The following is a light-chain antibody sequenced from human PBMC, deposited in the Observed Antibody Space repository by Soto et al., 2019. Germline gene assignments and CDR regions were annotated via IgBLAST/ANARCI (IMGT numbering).Light chain of an antibody. CDR3: QTWGSGIVV. CDR1: SGHSNYA. CDR2: LNSDGSH. Sequence: QLVLTQSPSASASLGASVKLTCTLSSGHSNYAIAWHQQQSEKGPRYLMKLNSDGSHSKGDGIPDRFSGSGSGAERYLTISRRQSEDEADYYCQTWGSGIVVFGGGTKLTVL. V-gene: IGLV4-69*01. J-gene: IGLJ2*01.